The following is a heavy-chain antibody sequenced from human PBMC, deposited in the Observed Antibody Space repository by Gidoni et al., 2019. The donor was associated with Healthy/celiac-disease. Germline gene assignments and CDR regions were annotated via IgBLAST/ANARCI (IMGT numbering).Heavy chain of an antibody. CDR3: ARGGPYYYYGMDV. V-gene: IGHV3-13*01. Sequence: EVQLVESGGGLVQPGGSLRLSCAASGFTFRSYDMHWVRQATGKGLEWVSAIGTAGDTYYPGSVKGRFTISRENAKNSLYLQMNSLRAGDTAVYYCARGGPYYYYGMDVWGQGTTVTVSS. CDR1: GFTFRSYD. J-gene: IGHJ6*02. CDR2: IGTAGDT.